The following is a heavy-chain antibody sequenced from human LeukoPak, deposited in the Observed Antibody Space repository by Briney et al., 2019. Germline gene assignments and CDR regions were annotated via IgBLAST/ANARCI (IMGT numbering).Heavy chain of an antibody. Sequence: GGSLRLSCAASGFTVSSFWMNWLRQAPGKGLEWVANIKQDGSEKYYADSVKGRFTISRDNAKNSLFLKMNSLRAEDTAVYYCAREGDISVITYAYWGQGTLVTVSS. CDR2: IKQDGSEK. CDR1: GFTVSSFW. D-gene: IGHD5-12*01. J-gene: IGHJ4*02. CDR3: AREGDISVITYAY. V-gene: IGHV3-7*01.